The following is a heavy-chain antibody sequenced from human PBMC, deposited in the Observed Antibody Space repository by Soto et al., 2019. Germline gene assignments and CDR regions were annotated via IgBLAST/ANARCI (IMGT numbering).Heavy chain of an antibody. Sequence: HPGGSLRLSCAASGFTFSSYAMSWVRQAPGKGLEWVSAISGSGGSTYYADSVKGRFTISRDNSKNTLYLQMNSLRAEDTAVYYCAGGPFWSGYWGYYYYYGMDVWGQGTTVTRLL. CDR3: AGGPFWSGYWGYYYYYGMDV. D-gene: IGHD3-3*01. V-gene: IGHV3-23*01. CDR1: GFTFSSYA. J-gene: IGHJ6*02. CDR2: ISGSGGST.